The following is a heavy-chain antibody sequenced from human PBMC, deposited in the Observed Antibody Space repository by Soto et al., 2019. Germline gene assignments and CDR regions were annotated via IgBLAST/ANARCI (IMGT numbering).Heavy chain of an antibody. CDR2: TYYRSKWYN. Sequence: SQTLSLTCAISVDSVSSNSAAWNWIRQSPSRGLEWLGRTYYRSKWYNDYAVSVKSRITINPDTSKNQFSLQLNSVTPEDTVVYYCAREWRAAAGPSYGMDVWGQETTVTVSS. D-gene: IGHD6-13*01. J-gene: IGHJ6*02. CDR3: AREWRAAAGPSYGMDV. CDR1: VDSVSSNSAA. V-gene: IGHV6-1*01.